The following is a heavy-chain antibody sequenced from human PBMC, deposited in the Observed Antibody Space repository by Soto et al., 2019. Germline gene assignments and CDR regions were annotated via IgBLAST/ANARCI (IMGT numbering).Heavy chain of an antibody. Sequence: QPGGALRLSCAASGFRGSHYWMHLVRQAPGKGLVWVSRISPDGRTTTYADSVKGRSTISRDNAKSTLYLQMNRLTVEDGAVYYCADSGLPNSYWGPGAVVTIFS. CDR2: ISPDGRTT. J-gene: IGHJ4*02. CDR3: ADSGLPNSY. V-gene: IGHV3-74*01. D-gene: IGHD3-10*01. CDR1: GFRGSHYW.